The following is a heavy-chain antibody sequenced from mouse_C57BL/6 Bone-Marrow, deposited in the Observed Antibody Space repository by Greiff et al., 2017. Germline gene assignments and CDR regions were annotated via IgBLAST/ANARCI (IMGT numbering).Heavy chain of an antibody. V-gene: IGHV1-72*01. CDR1: GYTFTSYW. Sequence: QVQLQQSGAELVKPGASVTLSCKASGYTFTSYWMHWVKQRPGRGLEWIGRIDPNSGGTKDNEKFKSKATLTVDKPSSTAYIQRSSLTSEDAAVYECARSEYYRDAMDYWGQGTSVTVAS. J-gene: IGHJ4*01. CDR3: ARSEYYRDAMDY. CDR2: IDPNSGGT. D-gene: IGHD2-14*01.